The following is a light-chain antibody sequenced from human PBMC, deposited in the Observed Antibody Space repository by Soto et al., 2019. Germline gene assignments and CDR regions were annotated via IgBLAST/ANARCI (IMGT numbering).Light chain of an antibody. CDR3: CSYAGSYSWV. CDR2: DIA. V-gene: IGLV2-11*01. CDR1: SSDVGNYDY. Sequence: QSALTQPRSVSGSPGQSVTISCTGTSSDVGNYDYVSWYQQHPGMAPQLIISDIAKRPSGVPDRFSGSKFGNTASLTISGRQAEDEADYYCCSYAGSYSWVFGGGTKLTVL. J-gene: IGLJ3*02.